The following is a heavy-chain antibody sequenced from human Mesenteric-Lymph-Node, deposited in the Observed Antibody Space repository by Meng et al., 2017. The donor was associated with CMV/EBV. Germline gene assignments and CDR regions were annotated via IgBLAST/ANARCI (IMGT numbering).Heavy chain of an antibody. CDR3: ARASGWTQVFDY. J-gene: IGHJ4*02. V-gene: IGHV3-21*01. D-gene: IGHD6-19*01. Sequence: PGKGLEWVSSISSRSDYIFYADSVKGRFTISRDNAKNSLYLQMNSLRAEDTAVYYCARASGWTQVFDYWGQGTLVTVSS. CDR2: ISSRSDYI.